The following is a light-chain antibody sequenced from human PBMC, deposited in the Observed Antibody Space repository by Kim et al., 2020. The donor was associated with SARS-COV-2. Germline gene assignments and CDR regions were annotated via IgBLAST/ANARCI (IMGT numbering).Light chain of an antibody. CDR2: QDN. V-gene: IGLV3-1*01. CDR1: KLGDTY. Sequence: VSPGQTASITCSGDKLGDTYACWYQQKPGQYPVLVIYQDNKRPSGIPERFSGSNSGNTATLTISGTQAMDEADYYCQAWDSSTYVFGTGTKVTVL. CDR3: QAWDSSTYV. J-gene: IGLJ1*01.